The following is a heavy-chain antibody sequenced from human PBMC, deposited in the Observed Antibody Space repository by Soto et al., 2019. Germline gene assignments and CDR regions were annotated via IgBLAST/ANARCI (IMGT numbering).Heavy chain of an antibody. V-gene: IGHV4-31*03. Sequence: SETLSLTCTVSGGSISSGGYYWSWIRQHPGKGLEWIGYIYYSGSTYYNPSLKSRVTISVDTSKNQFSLKLSSVTAADTAVYYCARSKNFWSGYLTSGQGTLVTVSS. D-gene: IGHD3-3*01. CDR2: IYYSGST. CDR3: ARSKNFWSGYLT. CDR1: GGSISSGGYY. J-gene: IGHJ5*02.